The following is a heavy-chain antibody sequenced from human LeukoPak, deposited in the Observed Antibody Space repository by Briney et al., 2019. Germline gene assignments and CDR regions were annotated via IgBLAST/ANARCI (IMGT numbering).Heavy chain of an antibody. CDR2: ISGSGGST. CDR1: GFTFSSYA. Sequence: PGGSLRLSCAASGFTFSSYAMGWVRQAPGKGLEWVSAISGSGGSTYYADSVKGRFTISRDNSKNTLYLQMNSLRAEDTAVYYCARWYSSSWWYFDYWGQGTLVTVSS. CDR3: ARWYSSSWWYFDY. V-gene: IGHV3-23*01. J-gene: IGHJ4*02. D-gene: IGHD6-13*01.